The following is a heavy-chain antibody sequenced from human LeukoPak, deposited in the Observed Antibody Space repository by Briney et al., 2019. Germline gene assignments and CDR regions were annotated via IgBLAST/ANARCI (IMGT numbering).Heavy chain of an antibody. Sequence: SETLSLTCTVSGGSISSSSYYWGWIRQPPGKGLEWIGSIYYSGSTYYNPSLKSRVTISVDTSKNQFSLKLSSVTAADTAVYYCARQVVRGVRGIDYWGQGTLVTVSS. J-gene: IGHJ4*02. D-gene: IGHD3-10*01. CDR3: ARQVVRGVRGIDY. V-gene: IGHV4-39*01. CDR2: IYYSGST. CDR1: GGSISSSSYY.